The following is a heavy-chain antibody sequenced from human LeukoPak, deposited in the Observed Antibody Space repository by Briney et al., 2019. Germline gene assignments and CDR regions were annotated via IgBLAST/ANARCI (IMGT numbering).Heavy chain of an antibody. CDR1: GGSISSSSYY. CDR3: ARHQAVAGAVNWYFDL. CDR2: IYYSGST. D-gene: IGHD6-19*01. Sequence: SETLSLTCTVSGGSISSSSYYWGWIRQPPGKGLEWIGSIYYSGSTYYNPSLKSRVTISVDTSKNQFSLKLSSVTAADTAVYYCARHQAVAGAVNWYFDLWGRGTLVTVSS. J-gene: IGHJ2*01. V-gene: IGHV4-39*01.